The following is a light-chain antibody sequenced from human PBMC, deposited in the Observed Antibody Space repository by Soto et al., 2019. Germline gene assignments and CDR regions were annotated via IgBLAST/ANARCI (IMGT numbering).Light chain of an antibody. V-gene: IGKV1-5*03. CDR2: KAS. J-gene: IGKJ4*01. Sequence: DIQMTQSPSTLSASVGDSVIITCRASQSISSLLAWYQQKPGKDPKLLIYKASSLESGVPSRFSGSGSGTEFTLTISSLQPDDFATYYCQHYNNYLLTFGGGTKVEIK. CDR3: QHYNNYLLT. CDR1: QSISSL.